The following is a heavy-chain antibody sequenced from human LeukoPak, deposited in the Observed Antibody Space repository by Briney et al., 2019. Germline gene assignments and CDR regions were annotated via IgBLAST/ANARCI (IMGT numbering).Heavy chain of an antibody. V-gene: IGHV1-2*02. CDR1: GYTFTDYY. CDR2: INPNSGGT. Sequence: ASVKVSCKASGYTFTDYYMHWARQAPGQGLEWMGWINPNSGGTNYAQKFQGRVTMTRDTSISTAYMELSRLRSDDTAVYYCARDFPAGGFDYWGQGTLVTVSS. CDR3: ARDFPAGGFDY. D-gene: IGHD3-16*01. J-gene: IGHJ4*02.